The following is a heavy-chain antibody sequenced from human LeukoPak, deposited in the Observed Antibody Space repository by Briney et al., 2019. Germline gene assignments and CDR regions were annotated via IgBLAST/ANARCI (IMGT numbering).Heavy chain of an antibody. CDR2: ISSSSGYT. CDR1: GFSFSHYY. J-gene: IGHJ3*02. Sequence: GGSLRLSCAASGFSFSHYYMTWIRQAPGKGLEWVSYISSSSGYTNYADSVKGRFTISRDNAQNSLYLQMNSLRAEDTAVYYCASRVAVAGTGAFDIWGQGTMVTVSS. CDR3: ASRVAVAGTGAFDI. D-gene: IGHD6-19*01. V-gene: IGHV3-11*03.